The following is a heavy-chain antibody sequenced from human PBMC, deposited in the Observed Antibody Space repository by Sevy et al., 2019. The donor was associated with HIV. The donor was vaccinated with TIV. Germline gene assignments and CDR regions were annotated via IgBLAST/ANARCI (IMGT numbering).Heavy chain of an antibody. CDR3: TTSPGVTASFGGVSFSDHYYGMDV. CDR2: IKSKTDGGTT. CDR1: GFTFSNAW. D-gene: IGHD2-21*02. J-gene: IGHJ6*02. Sequence: GGSLRLSCAASGFTFSNAWMSWVRQAPGKGLEWVGRIKSKTDGGTTDNAAPVKGRFTISRDDSKNTLYLQMNSLKTEDTAVYYCTTSPGVTASFGGVSFSDHYYGMDVWGQGTTVTVSS. V-gene: IGHV3-15*01.